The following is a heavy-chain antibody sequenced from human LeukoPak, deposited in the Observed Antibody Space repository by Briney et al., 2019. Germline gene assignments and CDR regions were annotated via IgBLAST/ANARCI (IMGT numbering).Heavy chain of an antibody. J-gene: IGHJ4*02. D-gene: IGHD6-19*01. CDR1: GYAFTSYY. Sequence: GASVKVSCKASGYAFTSYYLHWVRQAPGQGLEWMGWINPNSGGTNYAQKFQGRVTLTRDTSTSTVYMELSSLRSEDTALYFCARDGVAGTYFFDYWGQGTLVTVSS. V-gene: IGHV1-2*02. CDR2: INPNSGGT. CDR3: ARDGVAGTYFFDY.